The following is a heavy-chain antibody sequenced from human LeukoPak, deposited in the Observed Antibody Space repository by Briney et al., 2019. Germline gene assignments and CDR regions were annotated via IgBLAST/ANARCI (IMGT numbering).Heavy chain of an antibody. CDR2: IHFSGST. D-gene: IGHD3-22*01. J-gene: IGHJ4*02. CDR3: ARHDEDCSGDYCFLLSFDS. Sequence: SETLSLTCTVSVGSISGYYWSWIRQTPGQGLECIGYIHFSGSTDYNPSLKRRVNISVDTSKNPFSLELNSVTAADTAVYYCARHDEDCSGDYCFLLSFDSWGQGALVTVSS. V-gene: IGHV4-59*08. CDR1: VGSISGYY.